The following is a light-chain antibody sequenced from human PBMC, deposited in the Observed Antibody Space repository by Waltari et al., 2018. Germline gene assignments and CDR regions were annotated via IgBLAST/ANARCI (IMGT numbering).Light chain of an antibody. Sequence: DIVLTQSPEYLPVSLGERATINCKSSQSVVFSSNNKNYLAWYQQKPGQPPKLLITWASTRESGVPDRFSGSGSETDFTLTISSLQAEDVAVYYCQQCYTFLYTFGQGTKLEIK. CDR2: WAS. CDR3: QQCYTFLYT. CDR1: QSVVFSSNNKNY. J-gene: IGKJ2*01. V-gene: IGKV4-1*01.